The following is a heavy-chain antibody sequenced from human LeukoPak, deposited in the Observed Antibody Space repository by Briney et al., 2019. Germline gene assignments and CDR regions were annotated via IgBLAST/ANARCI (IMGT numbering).Heavy chain of an antibody. CDR3: ARDGGLEWELLIDY. D-gene: IGHD1-26*01. CDR2: IIPILGIA. CDR1: GGTFSSYA. J-gene: IGHJ4*02. Sequence: ASVKVSCKASGGTFSSYAISWVRQAPGQGLEWTGRIIPILGIANYAQKFQGRVTITADKSTSTAYMELSSLRSEDTAVYYCARDGGLEWELLIDYWGQGTLVTVSS. V-gene: IGHV1-69*04.